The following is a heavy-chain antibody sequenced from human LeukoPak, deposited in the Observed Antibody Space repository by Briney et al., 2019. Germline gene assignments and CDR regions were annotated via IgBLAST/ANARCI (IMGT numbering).Heavy chain of an antibody. V-gene: IGHV4-4*07. Sequence: SETLSLTCTVSGGSISSYYWSWIRQPAGKGLEWIGRIYTSGSTNYNPSLKSRVTMSVDTSKNQFSLKLSSVTAADTAVYYCARRLRTWAASDAFDIWGQGTLVTVSS. CDR2: IYTSGST. CDR1: GGSISSYY. J-gene: IGHJ3*02. D-gene: IGHD6-25*01. CDR3: ARRLRTWAASDAFDI.